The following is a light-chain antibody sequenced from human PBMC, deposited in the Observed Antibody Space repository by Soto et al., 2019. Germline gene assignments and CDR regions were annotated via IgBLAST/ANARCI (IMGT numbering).Light chain of an antibody. V-gene: IGLV2-23*01. CDR1: SSEFGSLV. Sequence: QSVLTQSASVSGSPGQSITISCTGTSSEFGSLVLSPGTNNTQAKPPKLLIYEATKRPSGVSNRFSGSESGNTASLTISGLQAEDEADCYCHSYARGTLVFGGGTKLTVL. CDR3: HSYARGTLV. J-gene: IGLJ3*02. CDR2: EAT.